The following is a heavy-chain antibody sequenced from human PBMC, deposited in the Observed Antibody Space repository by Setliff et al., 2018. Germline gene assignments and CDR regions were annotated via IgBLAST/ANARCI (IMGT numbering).Heavy chain of an antibody. CDR2: ISRGGNTI. Sequence: PGGSLRLSCAASGFTFSDHYMNWIRQAPGKGLEWISYISRGGNTIYYADSVKGRFTVSRDNAKNSLYLQMNSLRADDAAVYYCARSSAPIKRDYMDVWGKGTTVTVSS. J-gene: IGHJ6*03. CDR3: ARSSAPIKRDYMDV. D-gene: IGHD2-2*02. CDR1: GFTFSDHY. V-gene: IGHV3-11*04.